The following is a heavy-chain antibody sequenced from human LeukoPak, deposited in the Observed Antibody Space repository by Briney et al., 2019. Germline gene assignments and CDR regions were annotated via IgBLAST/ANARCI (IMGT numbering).Heavy chain of an antibody. V-gene: IGHV4-59*01. J-gene: IGHJ4*02. CDR1: GGSISSYY. Sequence: PSETLSLTCTVSGGSISSYYRSWIRQPPGKGLEWIGYIYYSGSTNYNPSLKSRVTISVDTSKNQFSLKLSSVTAADTAVYYCARSYIVGATGFDYWGQGTLVTVSS. D-gene: IGHD1-26*01. CDR2: IYYSGST. CDR3: ARSYIVGATGFDY.